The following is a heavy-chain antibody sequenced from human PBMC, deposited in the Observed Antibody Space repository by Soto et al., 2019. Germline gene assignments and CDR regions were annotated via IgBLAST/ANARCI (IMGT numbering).Heavy chain of an antibody. Sequence: VASLKVSCKASGYTFTGYYMHWVRQAPGQGLEWMGWINPNSGGTNYAQKFQGRVTMTRDTSISTAYMELSRLRSDDTAVYYCARDHLQKLVSRGDYWGQGTLVTVSS. CDR3: ARDHLQKLVSRGDY. D-gene: IGHD6-13*01. V-gene: IGHV1-2*02. CDR1: GYTFTGYY. J-gene: IGHJ4*02. CDR2: INPNSGGT.